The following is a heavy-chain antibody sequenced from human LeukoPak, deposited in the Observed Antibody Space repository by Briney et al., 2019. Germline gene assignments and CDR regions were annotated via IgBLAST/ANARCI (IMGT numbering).Heavy chain of an antibody. CDR2: ISWNSGRI. CDR1: GFTFDDYA. CDR3: ARARDSSGYYPFDY. Sequence: HPGGSLRFSCAASGFTFDDYAMHWVRQAPGKGLEWVSGISWNSGRIGYADSVKGRFTISRDNAKNSLYLQMNSLRVEDTALYYCARARDSSGYYPFDYWGQGTLVTVSS. V-gene: IGHV3-9*01. D-gene: IGHD3-22*01. J-gene: IGHJ4*02.